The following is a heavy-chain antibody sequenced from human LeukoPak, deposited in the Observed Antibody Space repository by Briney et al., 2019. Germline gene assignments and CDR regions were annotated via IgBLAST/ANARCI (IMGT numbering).Heavy chain of an antibody. D-gene: IGHD3-9*01. J-gene: IGHJ4*02. CDR3: ARRYFDWSTFDY. Sequence: PSETLSLTCTVSGGSISGYYWSWIRPPPGKGLECIGYIFYGGSTNYNPSLKSRVTISVDTSKNQFSLKLSSVTAADTAVYYCARRYFDWSTFDYWGQGTLVTVSS. CDR1: GGSISGYY. CDR2: IFYGGST. V-gene: IGHV4-59*08.